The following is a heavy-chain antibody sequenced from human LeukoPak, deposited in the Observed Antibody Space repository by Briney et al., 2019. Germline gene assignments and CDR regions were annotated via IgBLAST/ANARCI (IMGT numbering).Heavy chain of an antibody. D-gene: IGHD3-10*02. Sequence: PSETLSLTCTVSGGSICSSSYYWGWIRQPPGKGLEWIGSIYYSGSTYYNPSLKSRVTISVDTSKNQFSLKLSSVTAADTAVYYCARGTEPITMVGSGYYGMDVWGQGTTVTVSS. CDR1: GGSICSSSYY. V-gene: IGHV4-39*07. CDR3: ARGTEPITMVGSGYYGMDV. J-gene: IGHJ6*02. CDR2: IYYSGST.